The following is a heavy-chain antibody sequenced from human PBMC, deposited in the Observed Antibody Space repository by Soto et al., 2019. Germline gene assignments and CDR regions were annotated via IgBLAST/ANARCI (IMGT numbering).Heavy chain of an antibody. J-gene: IGHJ6*02. CDR1: GGTFSSYA. V-gene: IGHV1-69*06. Sequence: SVKVSCKASGGTFSSYAISWVRQAPGQGLEWMGGIIPIFGTANYAQKFQGRVTITADKSTSTAYMELSSLRSEDTAVYYCAIKTITMIVVVTYYGMDVWGQGTTVTVSS. CDR2: IIPIFGTA. D-gene: IGHD3-22*01. CDR3: AIKTITMIVVVTYYGMDV.